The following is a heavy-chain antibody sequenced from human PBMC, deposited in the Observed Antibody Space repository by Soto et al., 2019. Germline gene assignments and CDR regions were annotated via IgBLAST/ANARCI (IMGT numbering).Heavy chain of an antibody. Sequence: QVRLQESGPGLVKPSETLSLTCAVSGGSITHYYWAWIRQPPGQGLEWIGYIYNSVNTKYNPSHNSRVTIMMDTSKCQFSLNLSAVDAADTAVYYWARDFNGVFTDLSDPWCMDVWGSGTTVTVSS. D-gene: IGHD2-15*01. V-gene: IGHV4-59*01. CDR2: IYNSVNT. J-gene: IGHJ6*03. CDR1: GGSITHYY. CDR3: ARDFNGVFTDLSDPWCMDV.